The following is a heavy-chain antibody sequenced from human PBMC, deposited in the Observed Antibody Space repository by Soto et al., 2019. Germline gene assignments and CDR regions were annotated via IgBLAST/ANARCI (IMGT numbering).Heavy chain of an antibody. CDR3: AGDIVVVPAAPYFDY. D-gene: IGHD2-2*01. V-gene: IGHV1-69*02. CDR2: IIPILGIA. J-gene: IGHJ4*02. Sequence: SVKVSCKASGGTFSSYTISWVRQAPGQGLEWMGRIIPILGIANYAQKFQGRVTITADKSTSTAYMELSSLRSEDTAVYYCAGDIVVVPAAPYFDYWGQGTLVTVSS. CDR1: GGTFSSYT.